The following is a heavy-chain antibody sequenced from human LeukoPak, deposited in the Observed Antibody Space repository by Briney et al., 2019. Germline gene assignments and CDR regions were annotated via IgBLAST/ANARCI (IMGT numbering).Heavy chain of an antibody. CDR3: ARSVLGTGQDY. V-gene: IGHV3-33*01. D-gene: IGHD7-27*01. CDR2: IWYDGSNK. J-gene: IGHJ4*02. CDR1: GFTFSSYG. Sequence: PGGSLRLSCAASGFTFSSYGMHWVRQAPGKGLEWVAVIWYDGSNKYYADSVKGRFIISRDNSKNTLYLQMNSLRAEDTAVYYCARSVLGTGQDYWGQGTLVTVSS.